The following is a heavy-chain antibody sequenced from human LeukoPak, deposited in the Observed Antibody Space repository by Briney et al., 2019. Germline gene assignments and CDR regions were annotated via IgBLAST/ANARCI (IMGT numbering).Heavy chain of an antibody. J-gene: IGHJ6*03. D-gene: IGHD6-19*01. V-gene: IGHV1-69*05. CDR1: GGTFSNHA. Sequence: EASVKASCKTSGGTFSNHAISWVRQAPGQGLEWMGGFIPVFGRAIYAQKFQGRVTITTDESASTAYMELSALTSDDTAVYYCARGRRDPGAGAGVDYYYFYMDVWGKGTTVTVSS. CDR3: ARGRRDPGAGAGVDYYYFYMDV. CDR2: FIPVFGRA.